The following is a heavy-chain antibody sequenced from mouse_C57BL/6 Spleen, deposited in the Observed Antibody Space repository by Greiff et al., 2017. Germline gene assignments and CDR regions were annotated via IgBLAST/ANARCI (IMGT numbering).Heavy chain of an antibody. CDR2: INPNNGGT. J-gene: IGHJ3*01. D-gene: IGHD2-4*01. CDR3: ARYDYDGGAGFAY. V-gene: IGHV1-26*01. CDR1: GYTFTDYY. Sequence: EVQLQQSGPELVKPGASVKISCKASGYTFTDYYMNWVKQSPGKSLEWIGDINPNNGGTSYNQKFKGKATLTVDKSSSTAYMELRSLTSEDSAVYYCARYDYDGGAGFAYWGQGTLVTVSA.